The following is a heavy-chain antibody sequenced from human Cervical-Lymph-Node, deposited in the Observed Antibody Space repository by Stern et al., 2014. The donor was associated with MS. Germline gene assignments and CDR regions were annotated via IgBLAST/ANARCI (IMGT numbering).Heavy chain of an antibody. D-gene: IGHD2-15*01. CDR3: ARDVADGVGYFDV. V-gene: IGHV3-30-3*01. Sequence: VQLVQSGGGVVQPGRSLKLSCVASGITFSGYAMHWVRQAPGKGLAWVTVLSSDGSNEYYADSAKGRFTISRDNSKNTVFLQMTSLRPEDTAFYYCARDVADGVGYFDVWGGGTLVAVSS. CDR2: LSSDGSNE. CDR1: GITFSGYA. J-gene: IGHJ2*01.